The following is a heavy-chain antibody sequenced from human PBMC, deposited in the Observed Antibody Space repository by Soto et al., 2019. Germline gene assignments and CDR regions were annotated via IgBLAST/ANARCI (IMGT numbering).Heavy chain of an antibody. CDR3: ARDRAYYGSTGLYFDY. CDR1: GASISNYY. D-gene: IGHD3-22*01. Sequence: SATLSLTCTVSGASISNYYWSWIRQPPGKGLEWIVYIYNSGSTNYKPSLESRVTMSLDTSKNQFSLKLSSVTAADTAVYYCARDRAYYGSTGLYFDYGGQGTLVTVSS. J-gene: IGHJ4*02. CDR2: IYNSGST. V-gene: IGHV4-59*01.